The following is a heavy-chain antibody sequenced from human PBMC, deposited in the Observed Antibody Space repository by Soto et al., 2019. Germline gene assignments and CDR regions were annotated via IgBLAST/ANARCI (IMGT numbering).Heavy chain of an antibody. CDR2: SSSNGVGT. D-gene: IGHD6-6*01. CDR1: GFTLSGYA. J-gene: IGHJ6*03. V-gene: IGHV3-64*01. CDR3: ARRARPDFYYMDV. Sequence: ESGGGLAQPGGALRLSCAASGFTLSGYAMDWVRQAPGKGLEYVSGSSSNGVGTYYANSVQGRFTITRDNSKNTVYLQMGSLRPEDMAVYYCARRARPDFYYMDVWGQGTTVTVSS.